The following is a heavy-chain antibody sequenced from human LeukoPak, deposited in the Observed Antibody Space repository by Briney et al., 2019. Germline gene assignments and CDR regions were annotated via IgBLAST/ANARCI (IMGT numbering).Heavy chain of an antibody. CDR1: GGSISSGGYP. V-gene: IGHV4-30-2*01. J-gene: IGHJ4*02. Sequence: SETLSLTCAVSGGSISSGGYPWSWIRQPPGKGLEWIGYIYHSGSTYYNPSLKSRVTISVDRSKNQFSLKLSSVTAADTAVYYCARTSGSYYFDYWGQGTLVTVSS. CDR3: ARTSGSYYFDY. D-gene: IGHD1-26*01. CDR2: IYHSGST.